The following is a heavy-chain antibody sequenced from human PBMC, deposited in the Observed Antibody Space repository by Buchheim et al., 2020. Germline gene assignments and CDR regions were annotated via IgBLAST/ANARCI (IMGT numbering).Heavy chain of an antibody. CDR3: ARAPTGYSSSWYSFDY. CDR2: IISSSSTI. D-gene: IGHD6-13*01. Sequence: EVQLVESGGGLVQPGGSLRLSCAASGFTFSSYSMNWVRQAPGKGLEWVSYIISSSSTIYYADSLNGRFTISRDNAKYSLYLQMNSLRDEDTAVYYCARAPTGYSSSWYSFDYWGQGTL. V-gene: IGHV3-48*02. CDR1: GFTFSSYS. J-gene: IGHJ4*02.